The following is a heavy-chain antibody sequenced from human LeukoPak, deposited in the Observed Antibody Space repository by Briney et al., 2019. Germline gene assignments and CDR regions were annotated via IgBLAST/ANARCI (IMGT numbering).Heavy chain of an antibody. CDR1: GFTVSSNY. V-gene: IGHV3-53*01. J-gene: IGHJ4*02. D-gene: IGHD4-17*01. CDR3: ARGDGVYIY. Sequence: GGSLRLSCVASGFTVSSNYMTWVRQAPGKGLGWVSVLYYGGTTYYADSVKGRFTISRDNTKNTVFLQMNSLRADDTAVYYCARGDGVYIYWGQGTLVAVSS. CDR2: LYYGGTT.